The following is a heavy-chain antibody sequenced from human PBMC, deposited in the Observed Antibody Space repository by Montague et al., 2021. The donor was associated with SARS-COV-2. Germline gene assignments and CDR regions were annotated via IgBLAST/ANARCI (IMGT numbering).Heavy chain of an antibody. CDR2: MKYNVST. D-gene: IGHD3-22*01. J-gene: IGHJ5*02. V-gene: IGHV4-39*01. CDR3: AKTKNYYDSGALYGWFDP. Sequence: KMKYNVSTHFNPSLNSRDTMSVDSSKNQFSLKLSSVTAADTAVYFCAKTKNYYDSGALYGWFDPWGQGALVTVSS.